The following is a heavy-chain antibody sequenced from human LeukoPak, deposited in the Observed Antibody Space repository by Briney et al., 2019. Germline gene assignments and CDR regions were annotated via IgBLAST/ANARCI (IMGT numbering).Heavy chain of an antibody. Sequence: ASVKVSCRVSGFTFSDSYIHWVRQAPGQALEWMGYINPHKGSTSSPQKFKGRLTMTTDTSISAAYMELSRLMSDDTAMYYCVREANGLLTKSFDQWGQGSLVTVST. J-gene: IGHJ4*02. CDR3: VREANGLLTKSFDQ. CDR1: GFTFSDSY. D-gene: IGHD2-21*02. V-gene: IGHV1-2*02. CDR2: INPHKGST.